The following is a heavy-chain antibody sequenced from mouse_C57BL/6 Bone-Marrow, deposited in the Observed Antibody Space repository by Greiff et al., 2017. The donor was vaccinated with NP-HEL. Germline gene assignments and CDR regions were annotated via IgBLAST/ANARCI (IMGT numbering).Heavy chain of an antibody. J-gene: IGHJ2*01. D-gene: IGHD1-1*01. V-gene: IGHV2-9-1*01. CDR2: IWPGGGT. Sequence: VKLLESGPGLVAPSQSLSITCTVSGFSLTSYAISWVRQTPGKGLEWLGVIWPGGGTNYNSALKSSLSISKDNSKSQVFLKMNSLQTDDTARYYCARNYFPDYWGQGTTLTVSS. CDR1: GFSLTSYA. CDR3: ARNYFPDY.